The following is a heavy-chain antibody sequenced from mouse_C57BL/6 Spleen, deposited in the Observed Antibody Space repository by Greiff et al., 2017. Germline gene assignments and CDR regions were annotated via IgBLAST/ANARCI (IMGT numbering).Heavy chain of an antibody. J-gene: IGHJ4*01. D-gene: IGHD1-1*01. CDR2: ISNGGGST. V-gene: IGHV5-12*01. CDR1: GFTFSDYY. Sequence: EVQLQESGGGLVQPGGSLKLSCAASGFTFSDYYMYWVRQTPEKRLEWVAYISNGGGSTYYPDTVKGRFTISRDNAKNTLYLQMSRLKSEDTAMYYCARQDTTVVGAMDYWGQGTSVTVSS. CDR3: ARQDTTVVGAMDY.